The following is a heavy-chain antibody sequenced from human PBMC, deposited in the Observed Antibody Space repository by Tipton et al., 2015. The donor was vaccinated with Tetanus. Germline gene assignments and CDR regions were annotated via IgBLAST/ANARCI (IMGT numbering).Heavy chain of an antibody. CDR1: GGTFSSYA. D-gene: IGHD6-6*01. Sequence: QSGPEVKKPGSSVKVSCKASGGTFSSYAISWVRQAPGQGLEWMGGIIPIFGTANYAQKFQGRVTITADKSTSTAYMELSSLRSEDTAVCYSARADGSSFWDFDYWGQGTLVTVSS. V-gene: IGHV1-69*06. CDR3: ARADGSSFWDFDY. J-gene: IGHJ4*02. CDR2: IIPIFGTA.